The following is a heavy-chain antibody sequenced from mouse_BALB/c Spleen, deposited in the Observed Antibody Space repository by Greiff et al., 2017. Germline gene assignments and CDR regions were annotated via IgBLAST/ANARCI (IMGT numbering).Heavy chain of an antibody. D-gene: IGHD2-3*01. Sequence: EGKLVESGGDLVKPGGSLKLSCAASGFTFSSYGMSWVRQTPDKRLEWVATISSGGSYTYYPDSVKGRFTISRDNAKNTLYLQMSSLKSEDTAMYYCARLRDGYLDYWGQGTTLTVSS. CDR2: ISSGGSYT. CDR1: GFTFSSYG. J-gene: IGHJ2*01. CDR3: ARLRDGYLDY. V-gene: IGHV5-6*02.